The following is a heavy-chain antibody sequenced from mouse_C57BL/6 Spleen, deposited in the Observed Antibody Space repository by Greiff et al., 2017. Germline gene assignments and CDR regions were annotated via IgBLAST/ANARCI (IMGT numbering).Heavy chain of an antibody. CDR2: IDPSDSET. J-gene: IGHJ2*01. CDR1: GYTFTSYW. V-gene: IGHV1-52*01. Sequence: QVQLQQPGAELVRPGSSVKLSCKASGYTFTSYWMHWVKQRPIQGLEWIGNIDPSDSETHYNQKFKDKATLTVDKSSSTAYMQLSSLTSEDSAVYYCARGYYYGSSYVYFDYWGQGTTLTVSS. CDR3: ARGYYYGSSYVYFDY. D-gene: IGHD1-1*01.